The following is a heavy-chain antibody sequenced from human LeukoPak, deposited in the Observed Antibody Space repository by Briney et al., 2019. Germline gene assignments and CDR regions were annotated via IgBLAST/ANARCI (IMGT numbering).Heavy chain of an antibody. V-gene: IGHV4-34*01. CDR2: INHSGST. Sequence: SETLSLTCAVYGGSFSDYYWNWIRQPPGKGLEWIGEINHSGSTNYNPSLKSRVTISVDTSKDQFSLKLSSVTAADTAVYYCARGKGDYYGSGSYSKSYYFDYWGQGTLVTVSS. J-gene: IGHJ4*02. CDR1: GGSFSDYY. CDR3: ARGKGDYYGSGSYSKSYYFDY. D-gene: IGHD3-10*01.